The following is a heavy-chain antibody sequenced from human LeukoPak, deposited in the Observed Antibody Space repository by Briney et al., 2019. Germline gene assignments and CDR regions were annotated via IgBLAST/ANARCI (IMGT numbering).Heavy chain of an antibody. D-gene: IGHD3-10*01. CDR2: INPSGGST. J-gene: IGHJ3*02. CDR1: GYTFTSYY. V-gene: IGHV1-46*01. CDR3: ARTKWFGELKGAFDI. Sequence: GASVKVSCKASGYTFTSYYMHWVRQAPGQGPEWMGIINPSGGSTSYAQKFQGRVTTTRDTSTSTVYMELSSLRSEDTAVYYCARTKWFGELKGAFDIWGQGTMVTVSS.